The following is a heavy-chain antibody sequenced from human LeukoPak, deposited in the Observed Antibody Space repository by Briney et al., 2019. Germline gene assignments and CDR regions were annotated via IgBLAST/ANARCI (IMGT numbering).Heavy chain of an antibody. CDR1: GGSISSYY. CDR3: ARVSGATITTYYGMDV. Sequence: SETLSLTCTVSGGSISSYYWSWIRQPPGKGLEWIGNIHYSGSTNYNPSLKSRVTISIDTSKNQFSLRLSSVTAVDTAVYYCARVSGATITTYYGMDVWGQGTTVTVS. D-gene: IGHD5-12*01. J-gene: IGHJ6*02. CDR2: IHYSGST. V-gene: IGHV4-59*01.